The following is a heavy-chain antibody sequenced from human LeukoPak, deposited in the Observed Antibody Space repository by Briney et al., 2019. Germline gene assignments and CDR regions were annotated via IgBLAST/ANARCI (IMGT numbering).Heavy chain of an antibody. V-gene: IGHV3-23*01. D-gene: IGHD5-12*01. Sequence: PGGSLRLSCAASGFTFTDSAMTWVRQAPGKGLEWGSAISTSGGDTIYTDSVKDRFTNSRDNSKNTLYLQMNSLRAEDTAIYYCAKGGGYAPLDYWGQGTLVTVSS. J-gene: IGHJ4*02. CDR2: ISTSGGDT. CDR1: GFTFTDSA. CDR3: AKGGGYAPLDY.